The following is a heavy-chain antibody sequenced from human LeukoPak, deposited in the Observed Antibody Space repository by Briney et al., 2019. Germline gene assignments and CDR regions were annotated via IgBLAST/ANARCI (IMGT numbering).Heavy chain of an antibody. CDR1: GFTVSSNY. CDR3: ARDAAYGAPNMDV. Sequence: GGSLRLSCAASGFTVSSNYMSWVRQAPGKGLEWVSVIYSGGSTYYADSVKGRFTISRDNSKNTLYLQMNSLRAEDTAVYYCARDAAYGAPNMDVWGQGTTVTVSS. CDR2: IYSGGST. D-gene: IGHD3-16*01. J-gene: IGHJ6*02. V-gene: IGHV3-66*01.